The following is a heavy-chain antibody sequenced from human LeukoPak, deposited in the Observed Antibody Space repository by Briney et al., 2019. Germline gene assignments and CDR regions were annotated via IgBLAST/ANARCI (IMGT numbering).Heavy chain of an antibody. Sequence: SETLSLTYTVSGGSLSSSSYYWGWIRQPPGKGLEWIGSTYYRGSSYYNPSLKSRFTISVDTSKNQFSLKRSSVTAADTAVYYCASAGSYSVDYWGQGTLVTVSS. CDR2: TYYRGSS. CDR1: GGSLSSSSYY. CDR3: ASAGSYSVDY. J-gene: IGHJ4*02. V-gene: IGHV4-39*01. D-gene: IGHD1-26*01.